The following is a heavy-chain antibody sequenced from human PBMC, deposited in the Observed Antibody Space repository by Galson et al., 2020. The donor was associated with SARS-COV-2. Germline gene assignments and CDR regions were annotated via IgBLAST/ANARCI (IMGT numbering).Heavy chain of an antibody. J-gene: IGHJ4*02. Sequence: TGGSLRLSCAASGFTFSSYGMHWVRQAPGKGLEWVAVISYDGSNKYYADSVKGRFTISRDNSKNTLYLQMNSLRAEDTAVYYCAKGTWYYYDSSGYYDIDYWGQGTLVTVSS. CDR3: AKGTWYYYDSSGYYDIDY. CDR1: GFTFSSYG. V-gene: IGHV3-30*18. D-gene: IGHD3-22*01. CDR2: ISYDGSNK.